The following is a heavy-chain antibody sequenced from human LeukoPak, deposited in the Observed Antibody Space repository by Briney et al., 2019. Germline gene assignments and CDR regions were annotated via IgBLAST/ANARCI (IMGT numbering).Heavy chain of an antibody. V-gene: IGHV3-23*01. J-gene: IGHJ4*02. Sequence: GGSLRLSCAASGFTFSSSGMNWVRQAPGKGLEWVSVISGRDGNTYYADSVKGRFTISRDNSKNTLYLQMNSLRAEDTAIYYCAKDYRGPYGDKLDYWGQGTLVTVSP. D-gene: IGHD4-17*01. CDR3: AKDYRGPYGDKLDY. CDR1: GFTFSSSG. CDR2: ISGRDGNT.